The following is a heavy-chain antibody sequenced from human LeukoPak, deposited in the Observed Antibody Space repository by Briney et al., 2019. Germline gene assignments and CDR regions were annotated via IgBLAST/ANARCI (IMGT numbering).Heavy chain of an antibody. V-gene: IGHV1-18*01. CDR1: GYTFTSYG. CDR3: ARGGSGYSYGYNWFDP. Sequence: ASVKVSCKASGYTFTSYGISWVRQAPGQGLEWMGWISAYNGNTNYAQKLQGRVTMTTDTSTSTAYMELRSLRSDDTAVYYCARGGSGYSYGYNWFDPWGQGTLITVSS. CDR2: ISAYNGNT. D-gene: IGHD5-18*01. J-gene: IGHJ5*02.